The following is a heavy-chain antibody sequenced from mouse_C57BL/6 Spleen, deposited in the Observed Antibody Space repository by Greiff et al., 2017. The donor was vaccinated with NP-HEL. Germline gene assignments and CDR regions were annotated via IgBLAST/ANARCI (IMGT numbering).Heavy chain of an antibody. Sequence: EVQLQQSGPELVKPGASVKISCKASGYTFTDYYMNWVKQSHGKSLEWIGDINPNNGGTSYNQKFKGKATLTVDKSSSTAYMELRSLTSEDSAVYYCARRGNWLPLDYWGQGTTLTVSS. CDR1: GYTFTDYY. J-gene: IGHJ2*01. CDR2: INPNNGGT. CDR3: ARRGNWLPLDY. V-gene: IGHV1-26*01. D-gene: IGHD2-2*01.